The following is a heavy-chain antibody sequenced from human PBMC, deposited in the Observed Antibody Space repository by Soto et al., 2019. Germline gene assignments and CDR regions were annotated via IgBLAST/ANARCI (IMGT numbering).Heavy chain of an antibody. CDR1: GFTFSNYW. CDR3: VRDRHGDY. J-gene: IGHJ4*02. CDR2: IDHDGPT. V-gene: IGHV3-74*01. Sequence: DVQLVESGGGLVQPGGSLRLSCAGSGFTFSNYWMHWVRQAPGKGLEWVSRIDHDGPTDYADSVRGRFTISRDNAENTLYLQMNSLRPEDTAVYYCVRDRHGDYWGQGTLVTVSS.